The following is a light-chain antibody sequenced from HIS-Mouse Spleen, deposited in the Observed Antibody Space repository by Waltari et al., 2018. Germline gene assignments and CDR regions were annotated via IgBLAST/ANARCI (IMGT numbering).Light chain of an antibody. J-gene: IGLJ2*01. V-gene: IGLV3-1*01. CDR3: QAWDSSTVV. CDR1: KLGDKY. CDR2: QDS. Sequence: SYELTQPPSVSVSPGQTASITCSGDKLGDKYACWYQQKPGQSPVLLLYQDSKRPSGIPGRFSGSNAGNTATLTISGTQAMDEADYYCQAWDSSTVVFGGGTKLTVL.